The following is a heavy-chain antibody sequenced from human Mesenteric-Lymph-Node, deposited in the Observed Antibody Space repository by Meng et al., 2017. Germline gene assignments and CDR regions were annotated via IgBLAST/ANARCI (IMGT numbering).Heavy chain of an antibody. D-gene: IGHD3/OR15-3a*01. Sequence: ASVKVSCKASGYTFTSYGISWVRQAPGQGLEWMGGINPKSGDTHYTQKFQGRVAMTRDTSISTAYMELSRLTSDDTAIYYCATNNVAIWTGFDPWGQGTLVTVSS. J-gene: IGHJ5*02. CDR3: ATNNVAIWTGFDP. CDR1: GYTFTSYG. CDR2: INPKSGDT. V-gene: IGHV1-2*02.